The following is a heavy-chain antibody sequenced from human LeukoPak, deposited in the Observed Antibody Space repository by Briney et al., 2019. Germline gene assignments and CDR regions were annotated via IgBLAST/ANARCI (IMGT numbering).Heavy chain of an antibody. Sequence: GASVKVSCKASGYTFTSYYMHWARQAPGQGLEWMGIINPSGGSTSYAQKFQGRVTMTRDTSTSTVYMGLSSLRSEDTAVYYCARGSPIAFYDILTGYPDYWGQGTLVTVSS. D-gene: IGHD3-9*01. CDR1: GYTFTSYY. J-gene: IGHJ4*02. CDR3: ARGSPIAFYDILTGYPDY. V-gene: IGHV1-46*01. CDR2: INPSGGST.